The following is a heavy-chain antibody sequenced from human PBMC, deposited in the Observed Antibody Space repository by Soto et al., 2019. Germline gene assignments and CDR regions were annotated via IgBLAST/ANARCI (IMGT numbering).Heavy chain of an antibody. J-gene: IGHJ4*02. V-gene: IGHV3-23*01. CDR3: AKEVAVVAANPFDY. Sequence: GGSLRLSCAASGVTVSSYAMSWARQAPGKGLEWVSGISGSGGNTYYADSVKGRFTISRDNSKNTLYLQMNSLRGEDTAVYYCAKEVAVVAANPFDYWGQGTPVTVSS. CDR1: GVTVSSYA. D-gene: IGHD2-15*01. CDR2: ISGSGGNT.